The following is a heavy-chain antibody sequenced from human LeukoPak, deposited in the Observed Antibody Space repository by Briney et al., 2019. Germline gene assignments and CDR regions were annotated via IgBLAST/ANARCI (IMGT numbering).Heavy chain of an antibody. CDR1: GYTFTSHV. Sequence: ASVKLSCKASGYTFTSHVIHWVRQAPGPRLDWMGWIDTANGNTQNSQNFQGRVTITRDTSASTAYMELSSLRSEDKALYYCARGVGYNYGLYYQYGMDVWGQGTTVTVSS. CDR3: ARGVGYNYGLYYQYGMDV. J-gene: IGHJ6*02. V-gene: IGHV1-3*04. D-gene: IGHD5-18*01. CDR2: IDTANGNT.